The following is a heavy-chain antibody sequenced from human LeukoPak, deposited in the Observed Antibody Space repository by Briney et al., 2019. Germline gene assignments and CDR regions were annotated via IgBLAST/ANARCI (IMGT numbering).Heavy chain of an antibody. CDR1: GGSFSGYY. Sequence: PSETLSLTCAVYGGSFSGYYWSWIRQPPGKGLEWIGEINHSGSTNYNPSLKSRVTISVDTSKNQFSLKLSSVTAADTAVYYCARERIISDYLAARTYNWFDPWGQGTLVTVSS. D-gene: IGHD6-6*01. CDR2: INHSGST. V-gene: IGHV4-34*01. J-gene: IGHJ5*02. CDR3: ARERIISDYLAARTYNWFDP.